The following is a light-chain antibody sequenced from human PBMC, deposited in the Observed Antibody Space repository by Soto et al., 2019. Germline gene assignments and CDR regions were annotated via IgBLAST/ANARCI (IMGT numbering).Light chain of an antibody. V-gene: IGLV2-14*01. CDR2: EVN. CDR1: SSDVGGYKY. Sequence: QSALAQPASVSGSPGQSITISCTGTSSDVGGYKYVSWYQQHPGKAPKLMIYEVNNRPSGVSNRFSGSKSGNTASLTISGLQAEDEADYYCSSYTSSSTLLYVFGTGTKVTV. J-gene: IGLJ1*01. CDR3: SSYTSSSTLLYV.